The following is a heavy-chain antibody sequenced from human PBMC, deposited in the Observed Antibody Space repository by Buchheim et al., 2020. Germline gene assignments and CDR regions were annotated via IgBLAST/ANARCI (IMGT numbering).Heavy chain of an antibody. V-gene: IGHV4-39*07. Sequence: QLQLQESGPGLVKPSETLSLTCTVSGGSISSSGYYWGWIRQPPGKGLEWIGSIYYSGSAYYNPSLKSRVTILVGTSKNQFSLKLSSVTAADTAVYYCARVGGSYNYLDYWGQGTL. CDR3: ARVGGSYNYLDY. D-gene: IGHD1-26*01. CDR1: GGSISSSGYY. J-gene: IGHJ4*02. CDR2: IYYSGSA.